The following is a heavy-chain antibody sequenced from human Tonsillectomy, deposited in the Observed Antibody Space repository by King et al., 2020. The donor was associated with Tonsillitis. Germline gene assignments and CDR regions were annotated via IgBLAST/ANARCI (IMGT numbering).Heavy chain of an antibody. CDR2: ISFGGSNK. V-gene: IGHV3-30*04. CDR3: ARRDGALDYYYYGMDV. Sequence: WRRYARHWVRKAPGRGLEGVAGISFGGSNKYYTASVKGRFTISRANSKNTLYLQMNSLRAEDTAVYYCARRDGALDYYYYGMDVWGQGTTVTVSS. CDR1: WRRYA. D-gene: IGHD4-17*01. J-gene: IGHJ6*02.